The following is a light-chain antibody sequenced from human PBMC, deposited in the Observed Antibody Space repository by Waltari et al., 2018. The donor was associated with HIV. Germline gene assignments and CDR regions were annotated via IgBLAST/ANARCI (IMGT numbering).Light chain of an antibody. Sequence: SSEVTQDPAVSVALGQTVRITCPGDSLRSYSASWYQQKPGQAPILVTYGKNNRPSGIPDRFAGSSSGNTASLTITAAQAEDEADYYCNSLDNSGVLVVFGGGTKLTVL. CDR3: NSLDNSGVLVV. CDR1: SLRSYS. J-gene: IGLJ2*01. V-gene: IGLV3-19*01. CDR2: GKN.